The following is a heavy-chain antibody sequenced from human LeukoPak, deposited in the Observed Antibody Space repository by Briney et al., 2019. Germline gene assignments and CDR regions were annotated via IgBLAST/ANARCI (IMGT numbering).Heavy chain of an antibody. D-gene: IGHD4/OR15-4a*01. V-gene: IGHV4-61*01. CDR3: ARGRGFGYGGDF. CDR2: FYDGENT. Sequence: PSETLSLTCTVSRASVSSGRHYWRWIRHPPGKGLEWIGHFYDGENTHYNPSFKSRVTLSLDTPENQFSLKFSSVTAADTAVYYCARGRGFGYGGDFWGQGTLVTVST. J-gene: IGHJ4*02. CDR1: RASVSSGRHY.